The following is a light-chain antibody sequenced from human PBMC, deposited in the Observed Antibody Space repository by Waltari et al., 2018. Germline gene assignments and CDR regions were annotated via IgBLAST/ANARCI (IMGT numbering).Light chain of an antibody. CDR1: SSDLGTDTY. CDR3: SSYSDSSTLVV. CDR2: DVS. J-gene: IGLJ3*02. V-gene: IGLV2-14*03. Sequence: QSALTQPASVSGSPGQSITMSCTGTSSDLGTDTYVPCYQQHPGKAPKLLIYDVSNRPSGVSNRFSGSKSGITASLTISGLRAEDEADYYCSSYSDSSTLVVFGGGTKLTVL.